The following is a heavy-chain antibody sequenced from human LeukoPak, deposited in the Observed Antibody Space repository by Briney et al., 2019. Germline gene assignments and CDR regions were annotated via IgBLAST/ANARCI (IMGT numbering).Heavy chain of an antibody. CDR2: IWYDGSNK. CDR1: GFTFSSYG. Sequence: GGSLRLSCAASGFTFSSYGMHWVRQAPGKGLEWVAIIWYDGSNKYYADSVKGRFTISRDNSKNALFLQMNSLRAEDSAVYYCARAIYNSGRTDSDYWGQGTLVTVSS. D-gene: IGHD1-20*01. V-gene: IGHV3-33*08. CDR3: ARAIYNSGRTDSDY. J-gene: IGHJ4*02.